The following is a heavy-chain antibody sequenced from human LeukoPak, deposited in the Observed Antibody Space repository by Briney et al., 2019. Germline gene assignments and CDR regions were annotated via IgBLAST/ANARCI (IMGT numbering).Heavy chain of an antibody. CDR3: ASNYGDYILGY. CDR2: IYYSGST. V-gene: IGHV4-59*12. J-gene: IGHJ4*02. D-gene: IGHD4-17*01. CDR1: GGSISSYY. Sequence: PSETLSLTCTVSGGSISSYYWSWIRQPPGKGLEWIGYIYYSGSTNYNPSLKSRVTISVDTSKNQFSLELSSVTAADTAVYYCASNYGDYILGYWGQGTLVTVSS.